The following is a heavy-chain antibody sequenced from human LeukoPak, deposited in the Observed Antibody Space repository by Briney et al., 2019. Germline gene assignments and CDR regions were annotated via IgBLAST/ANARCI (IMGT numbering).Heavy chain of an antibody. V-gene: IGHV3-21*01. CDR1: GFTFDDYG. J-gene: IGHJ4*02. Sequence: PGGSLRLSCAASGFTFDDYGMSWVRQAPGKGLQWVSTITSGGDYMYYADPVKGRFTISRDDSKNSLYLHMNSLRAEDTAVYYCARVSIFGVVIANDYWGQGTVVTVSS. CDR3: ARVSIFGVVIANDY. CDR2: ITSGGDYM. D-gene: IGHD3-16*02.